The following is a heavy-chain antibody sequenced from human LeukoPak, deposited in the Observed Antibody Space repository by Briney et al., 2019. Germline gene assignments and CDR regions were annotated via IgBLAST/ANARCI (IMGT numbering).Heavy chain of an antibody. CDR2: IWYDGSNK. V-gene: IGHV3-33*01. D-gene: IGHD2-21*02. CDR1: GFTFSSYG. CDR3: ATGGIVVVTATQH. Sequence: GGSLRLSCAASGFTFSSYGMHWVRQAPGKGLEWVAVIWYDGSNKYYADSVKGRFTISRDNSKNTLYLQMNSLRAEDTAVYYCATGGIVVVTATQHWGQGTLVTVST. J-gene: IGHJ1*01.